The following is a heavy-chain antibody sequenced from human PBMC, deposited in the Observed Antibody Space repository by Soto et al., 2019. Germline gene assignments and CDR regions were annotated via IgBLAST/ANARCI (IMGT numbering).Heavy chain of an antibody. V-gene: IGHV4-59*01. CDR3: GSVRPSGYVLS. Sequence: PSETLSFTCTVSGGSLSSYYWTWIRQSPGKGLEWIGYVYFSGNTNYNPSLKSRVTISIDTSKNQFSLRLASVTAADTAFYYCGSVRPSGYVLSWGQGTLVTSPQ. D-gene: IGHD6-25*01. CDR2: VYFSGNT. J-gene: IGHJ5*02. CDR1: GGSLSSYY.